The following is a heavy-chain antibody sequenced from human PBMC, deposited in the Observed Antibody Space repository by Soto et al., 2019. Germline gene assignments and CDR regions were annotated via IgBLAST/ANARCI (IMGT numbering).Heavy chain of an antibody. Sequence: PGGSLRLSCAASGFTFSSYGMHWVRQAPGKGLEWVAVISYDGSNKYYADSVKGRFTISRDNSKNTLYLQMNSLRAEDTAVYYSAKDLIDYYGSGSTQDYWGQGTLVTVSS. CDR1: GFTFSSYG. J-gene: IGHJ4*02. D-gene: IGHD3-10*01. V-gene: IGHV3-30*18. CDR2: ISYDGSNK. CDR3: AKDLIDYYGSGSTQDY.